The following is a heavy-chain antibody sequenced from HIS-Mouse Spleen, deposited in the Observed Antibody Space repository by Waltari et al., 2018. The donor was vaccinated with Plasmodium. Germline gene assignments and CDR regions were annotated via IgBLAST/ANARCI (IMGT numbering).Heavy chain of an antibody. Sequence: EVQLVESGGGLVQPGWSLRLSGAASGFTFSRSGMSWLRQGPGKGLELVANIKQDGSEKYYVDSVKGRFTISRDNAKNSLYLQMNSLRAEDTAVYYCARGRYSSSWYYFDYWGQGTLVTVSS. J-gene: IGHJ4*02. CDR1: GFTFSRSG. CDR3: ARGRYSSSWYYFDY. V-gene: IGHV3-7*01. D-gene: IGHD6-13*01. CDR2: IKQDGSEK.